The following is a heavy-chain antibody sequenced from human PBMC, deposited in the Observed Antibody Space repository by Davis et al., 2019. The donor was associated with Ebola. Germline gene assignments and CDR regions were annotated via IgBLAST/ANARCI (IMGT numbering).Heavy chain of an antibody. CDR1: GFTFSGSA. CDR2: TRNKANSYTT. J-gene: IGHJ6*02. CDR3: ARWSRYYYYGMDV. Sequence: PGGSLRLSCAASGFTFSGSAMHWVRQAPGKGLEWVGRTRNKANSYTTEYAASVKGRFTISRDDSKNSLYLQMNSLKTEDTAAYYCARWSRYYYYGMDVWGQGTTVTVSS. V-gene: IGHV3-72*01.